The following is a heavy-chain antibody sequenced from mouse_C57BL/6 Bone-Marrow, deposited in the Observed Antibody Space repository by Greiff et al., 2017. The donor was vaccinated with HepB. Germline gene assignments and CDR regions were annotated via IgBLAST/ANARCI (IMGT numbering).Heavy chain of an antibody. D-gene: IGHD2-5*01. J-gene: IGHJ2*01. CDR3: AMSYSKFDY. V-gene: IGHV7-3*01. CDR2: IRNKANGYTT. CDR1: GFTFTDYY. Sequence: EVKLQESGGGLVQPGGSLSLSCAASGFTFTDYYMSWVRQPPGKALEWLGFIRNKANGYTTEYSASVKGRFTISRDNSQSILYLQMNALRAEDSATYYCAMSYSKFDYWGQGTTLTVSS.